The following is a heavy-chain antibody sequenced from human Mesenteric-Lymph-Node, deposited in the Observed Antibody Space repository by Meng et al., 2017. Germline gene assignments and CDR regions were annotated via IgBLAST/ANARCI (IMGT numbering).Heavy chain of an antibody. J-gene: IGHJ4*02. V-gene: IGHV4-4*02. CDR3: ASLMTTYSY. Sequence: VRLADSGPGLVRPSGTLSLTCVVSGGSIRSTNWWSWVRQPPGKGLEWLGEIFHTGSTSYSPSLKSRLIMSVDTSKNQLSLNLTSVTAADTAVYYCASLMTTYSYWGQGTLVTVSS. D-gene: IGHD4-11*01. CDR1: GGSIRSTNW. CDR2: IFHTGST.